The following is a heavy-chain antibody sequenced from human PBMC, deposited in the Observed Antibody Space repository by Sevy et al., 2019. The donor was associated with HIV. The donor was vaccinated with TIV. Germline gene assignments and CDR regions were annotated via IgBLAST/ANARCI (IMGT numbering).Heavy chain of an antibody. CDR2: ISSSGSSI. D-gene: IGHD3-22*01. CDR3: ARATYYYDSSGPYYFDY. J-gene: IGHJ4*02. V-gene: IGHV3-48*03. Sequence: GGSLRLSCTASGFTFSSYDMNWVRQAPGKGLEWVSKISSSGSSIYYADSVKGRFTISRDNAKNSLNLQMNSLRAEDTAVYYCARATYYYDSSGPYYFDYWGQGTLVTVSS. CDR1: GFTFSSYD.